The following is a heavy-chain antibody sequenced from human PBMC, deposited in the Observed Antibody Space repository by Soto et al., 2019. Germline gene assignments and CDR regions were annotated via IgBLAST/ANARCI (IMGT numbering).Heavy chain of an antibody. V-gene: IGHV4-34*01. J-gene: IGHJ5*02. D-gene: IGHD2-2*01. CDR3: ARGRRDIVVVPAADGWFDP. CDR1: GGSFSGYY. Sequence: ASETLSLTCAVYGGSFSGYYWIWIRQPPGKGLEWIGEINHSGSTNHNPSLKSRVTISVDTSKNQFSLKLSSVTAADTAVYYCARGRRDIVVVPAADGWFDPWGQGTLVTVSS. CDR2: INHSGST.